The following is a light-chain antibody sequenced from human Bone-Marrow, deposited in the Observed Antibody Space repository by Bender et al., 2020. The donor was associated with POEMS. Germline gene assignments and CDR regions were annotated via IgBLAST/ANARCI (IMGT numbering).Light chain of an antibody. CDR3: AAWDDSLNGLYV. CDR1: DSNFGGNN. V-gene: IGLV1-44*01. Sequence: QSVLTQPPSASGTPGQSVIISCSGTDSNFGGNNVNWYQHLPGTAPRLFVYSNYQRPSGVPARFSGSKSGTSASVAISGLQSEDEADDYCAAWDDSLNGLYVFGSGTRVTVL. J-gene: IGLJ1*01. CDR2: SNY.